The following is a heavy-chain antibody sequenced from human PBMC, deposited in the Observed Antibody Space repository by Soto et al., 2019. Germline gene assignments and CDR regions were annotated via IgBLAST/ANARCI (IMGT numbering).Heavy chain of an antibody. V-gene: IGHV4-34*01. CDR1: GGSFSGYY. J-gene: IGHJ5*02. CDR3: ARGRLVLPAAIRNWFDP. Sequence: SETLSLTCAVYGGSFSGYYWSRIRQPPGKGLEWIGEINHSGSTIYNPSLKSRVTISVDTSKNLFSLKLSSVTAADTAVYYCARGRLVLPAAIRNWFDPWGQGTLVTVSS. D-gene: IGHD2-2*02. CDR2: INHSGST.